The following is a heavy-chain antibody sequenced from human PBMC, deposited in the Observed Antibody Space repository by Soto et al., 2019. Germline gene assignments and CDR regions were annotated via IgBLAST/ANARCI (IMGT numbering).Heavy chain of an antibody. V-gene: IGHV3-30-3*01. CDR1: GFTFSSYA. J-gene: IGHJ5*02. D-gene: IGHD2-21*01. CDR3: ARADWRAINWFDP. CDR2: ISYDGSNK. Sequence: QVQLVESGGGVVQPGRSLRLSCAASGFTFSSYAMHWVRQAPGKGLEWVAVISYDGSNKYYADSVKGRFTISRDNSKNTLYLKMNSLRAEDTAVYYCARADWRAINWFDPWGQGTLVTVSS.